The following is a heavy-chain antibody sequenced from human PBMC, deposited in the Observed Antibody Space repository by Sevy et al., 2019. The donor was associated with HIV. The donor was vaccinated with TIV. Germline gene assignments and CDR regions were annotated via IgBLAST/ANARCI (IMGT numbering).Heavy chain of an antibody. D-gene: IGHD5-12*01. CDR1: GGSFSGYY. Sequence: SETLSLTCAVYGGSFSGYYWSWIRQPPGKGLEWIGEINHSGSTNYNPSLKSRVTISVDASKNQFSWRLSPVTAGDTAVYYCARDHPDIVTTSLRGTNNYYYYAMDVWGQGTTVTVSS. V-gene: IGHV4-34*01. CDR3: ARDHPDIVTTSLRGTNNYYYYAMDV. J-gene: IGHJ6*02. CDR2: INHSGST.